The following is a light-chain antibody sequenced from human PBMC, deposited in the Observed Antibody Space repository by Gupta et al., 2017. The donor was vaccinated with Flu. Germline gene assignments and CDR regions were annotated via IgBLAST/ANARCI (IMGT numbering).Light chain of an antibody. CDR1: QRIGNR. V-gene: IGKV1-39*01. J-gene: IGKJ3*01. CDR3: QQSYSSPLT. Sequence: PSSLSASVGDTVTITCRSSQRIGNRLNWYQQKPGKAPTLLIYSASTLHTGVPSRVTGSGSGTGFTLTINKLQPEDFVTYFCQQSYSSPLTFGGGTKLHI. CDR2: SAS.